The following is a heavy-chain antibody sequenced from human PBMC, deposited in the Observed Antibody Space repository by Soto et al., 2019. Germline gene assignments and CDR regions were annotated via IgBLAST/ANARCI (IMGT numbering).Heavy chain of an antibody. CDR3: AHRPSCCSGGSCYSGFDY. Sequence: QITLKESGPTLVKPTQTLTLTCTFSGFSLSTSGVGVGWIRQPPGKALEWLALIYWDDDKRYSPSLKSRLTINKDTSKNQVVLTRTNMDPVDTATYYCAHRPSCCSGGSCYSGFDYWGQGTLVTVSS. D-gene: IGHD2-15*01. CDR1: GFSLSTSGVG. V-gene: IGHV2-5*02. CDR2: IYWDDDK. J-gene: IGHJ4*02.